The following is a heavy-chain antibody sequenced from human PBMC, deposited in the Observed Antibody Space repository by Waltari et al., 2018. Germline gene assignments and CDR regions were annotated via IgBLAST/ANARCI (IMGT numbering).Heavy chain of an antibody. D-gene: IGHD3-3*01. CDR1: GGTFSSYA. Sequence: QVQLVQSGAEVKKPGSSVKVSCKASGGTFSSYAISWVRQAPGPGLEWMGGIIPIFGTANYAQKFQGRVTITADESTSTAYMELSSLRSEDTAVYYCARDNVAIFGVVIRYNWFDPWGQGTLVTVSS. CDR3: ARDNVAIFGVVIRYNWFDP. CDR2: IIPIFGTA. V-gene: IGHV1-69*01. J-gene: IGHJ5*02.